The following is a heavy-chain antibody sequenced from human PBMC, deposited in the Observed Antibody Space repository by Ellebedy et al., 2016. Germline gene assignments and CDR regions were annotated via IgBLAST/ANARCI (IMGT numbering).Heavy chain of an antibody. CDR3: ARRAGAVTLSWFDP. CDR1: GGSISSYY. CDR2: IYYSGST. Sequence: GSLRLSXTVSGGSISSYYWSWIRQPPGKGLEWIGYIYYSGSTNYNPSLKSRVTISVDTSKNQFSLKLSSVTAADTAVYYCARRAGAVTLSWFDPWGQGTLVTVSP. J-gene: IGHJ5*02. V-gene: IGHV4-59*01. D-gene: IGHD4-17*01.